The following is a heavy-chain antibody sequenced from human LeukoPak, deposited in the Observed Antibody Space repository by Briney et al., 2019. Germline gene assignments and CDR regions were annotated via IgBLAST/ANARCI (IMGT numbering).Heavy chain of an antibody. V-gene: IGHV5-51*01. D-gene: IGHD5-18*01. Sequence: GESLKISCKGSGYNFTNYWIAWVRQMPGKGLEWMGIIFPGDSDTRYSPSFQGQVTISADKSISTAYLQWSSLKASDTAMYYCARREIGNTAMAFDYWGQGTLVTVSS. CDR2: IFPGDSDT. CDR1: GYNFTNYW. J-gene: IGHJ4*02. CDR3: ARREIGNTAMAFDY.